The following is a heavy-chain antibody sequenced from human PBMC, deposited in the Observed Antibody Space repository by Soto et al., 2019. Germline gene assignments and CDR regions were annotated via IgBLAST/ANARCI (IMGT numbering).Heavy chain of an antibody. V-gene: IGHV3-23*01. Sequence: EVQLLESGGGVVQPGGSLRLSCAVSGFSFSTYGVTWVRQAPGKGLEWVSGVSGGSGTTHYADSVKGRFTITGDTSKNTVYLQMNSLRVEDTAVYYCAKWNGYGDHWGQGTLVTVSS. CDR1: GFSFSTYG. J-gene: IGHJ4*02. D-gene: IGHD1-1*01. CDR2: VSGGSGTT. CDR3: AKWNGYGDH.